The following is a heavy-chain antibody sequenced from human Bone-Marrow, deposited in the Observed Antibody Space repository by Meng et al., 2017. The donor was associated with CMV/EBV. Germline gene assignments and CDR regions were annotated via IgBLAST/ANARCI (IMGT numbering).Heavy chain of an antibody. CDR3: ARRIDDRIVVVPGSYGMDV. D-gene: IGHD2-2*01. Sequence: GESLKISCAASGFTVSSNYMSWVRQAPGKGLEWVSDIYSGGNTYYADSVKGRFTISRDNPKNTLYLQMNSLRAEDTAVYYCARRIDDRIVVVPGSYGMDVWGQGTTVTVSS. CDR1: GFTVSSNY. J-gene: IGHJ6*02. V-gene: IGHV3-53*01. CDR2: IYSGGNT.